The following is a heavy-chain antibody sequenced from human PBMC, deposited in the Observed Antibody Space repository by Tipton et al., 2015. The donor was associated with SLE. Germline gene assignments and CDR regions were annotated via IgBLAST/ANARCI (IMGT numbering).Heavy chain of an antibody. V-gene: IGHV4-31*02. Sequence: LRLSCTVSGGSISSGRYYCSWIRQHPGKGLEWIGYIYYSGSTYYNPSLESRATISVDTSNNQFSLKLSSVTAADTAVYYCAREGQLVPNWFDPWGQGTLVTVST. CDR3: AREGQLVPNWFDP. J-gene: IGHJ5*02. CDR1: GGSISSGRYY. D-gene: IGHD6-13*01. CDR2: IYYSGST.